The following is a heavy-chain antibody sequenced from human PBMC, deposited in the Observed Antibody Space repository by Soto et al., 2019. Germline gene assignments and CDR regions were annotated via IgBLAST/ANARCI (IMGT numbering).Heavy chain of an antibody. CDR2: ITYDGSNK. D-gene: IGHD6-19*01. CDR3: AKDRVGGTFYTPLGF. CDR1: GFNFDNYG. Sequence: SLRLSCQASGFNFDNYGMHWVRQAPGKGLEWVAVITYDGSNKYYADSVKGRFTISRDNSKNTLSLRLNNLKPEDTAVYHCAKDRVGGTFYTPLGFWGQGTLVTVSS. J-gene: IGHJ4*02. V-gene: IGHV3-30*18.